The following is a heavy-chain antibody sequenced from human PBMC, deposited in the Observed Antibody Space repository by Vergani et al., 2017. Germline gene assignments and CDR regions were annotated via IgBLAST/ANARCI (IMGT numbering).Heavy chain of an antibody. V-gene: IGHV4-34*11. Sequence: QVQLQQWGAGLLKPSETLSLTCAVYGGSFSGYYWSWIRQPPGKGLEWIGYIYYSGSTNYNPSLKSRVTISVDTSKNQFSMKLSSVTAADTAVYYCARHYGDYLFDYWGQGTLVTVSS. D-gene: IGHD4-17*01. CDR3: ARHYGDYLFDY. CDR1: GGSFSGYY. J-gene: IGHJ4*02. CDR2: IYYSGST.